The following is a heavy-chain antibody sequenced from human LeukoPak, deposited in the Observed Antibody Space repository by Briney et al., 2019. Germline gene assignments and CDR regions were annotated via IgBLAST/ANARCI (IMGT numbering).Heavy chain of an antibody. Sequence: SETLSLTCTVSGGSISSGGNYWSWLRQLPGKGLEWIGYIYYVGNTNYNPSLKSRLSMSVDTSKNQFSLRLTSVTAADTAAYYCARVEVIGSTRYFDYWGQGAMVSVSS. J-gene: IGHJ4*02. D-gene: IGHD3-16*02. CDR1: GGSISSGGNY. V-gene: IGHV4-31*03. CDR3: ARVEVIGSTRYFDY. CDR2: IYYVGNT.